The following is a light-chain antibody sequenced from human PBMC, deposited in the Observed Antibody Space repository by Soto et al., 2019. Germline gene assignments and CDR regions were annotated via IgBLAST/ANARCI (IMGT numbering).Light chain of an antibody. V-gene: IGLV2-8*01. Sequence: QSALTQPPSASGSPGQSVAISCTGTASGIGGYTFVSWYQQHPGKAPKLLIYDVNKRPSGVPDRFSGSKSGNTASPTVSGLQAEDEADYYCSAHGGTNPYVFGTGTKLTVL. CDR2: DVN. CDR1: ASGIGGYTF. CDR3: SAHGGTNPYV. J-gene: IGLJ1*01.